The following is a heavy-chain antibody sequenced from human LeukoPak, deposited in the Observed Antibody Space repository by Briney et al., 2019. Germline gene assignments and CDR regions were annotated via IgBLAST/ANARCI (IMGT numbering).Heavy chain of an antibody. D-gene: IGHD1-1*01. CDR3: AREERRLDAFDI. V-gene: IGHV4-4*07. CDR2: VYTFGIT. J-gene: IGHJ3*02. CDR1: GGSISSHY. Sequence: SETLSLTCTVSGGSISSHYWSWIRQPAGKGLEWIGHVYTFGITNYNPSLKSRVTISVDTSKNQFSLKLSSVTAADTAVYYCAREERRLDAFDIWGQGTMVTVSS.